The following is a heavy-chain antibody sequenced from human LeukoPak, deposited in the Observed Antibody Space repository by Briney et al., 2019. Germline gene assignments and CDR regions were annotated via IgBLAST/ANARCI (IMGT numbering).Heavy chain of an antibody. CDR2: IKQDGSEK. Sequence: GGSLRLSCAASGFTFSSYAMSWVRQAPGKGLEWVANIKQDGSEKYYVDSVKGRFTISRDNAKNSLYLQMNSLRAEDTAVYYCARGFMYSPIWGQGTMVTVSS. CDR3: ARGFMYSPI. CDR1: GFTFSSYA. V-gene: IGHV3-7*01. D-gene: IGHD2-15*01. J-gene: IGHJ3*02.